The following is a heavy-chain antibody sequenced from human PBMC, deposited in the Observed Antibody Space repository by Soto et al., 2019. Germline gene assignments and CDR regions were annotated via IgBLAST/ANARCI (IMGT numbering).Heavy chain of an antibody. D-gene: IGHD2-2*01. CDR2: IYYSGST. Sequence: QVQLQESGPGLVKPSETLSLTCTVSGGSISSYYWSWIRQPPGKGLEWIGYIYYSGSTNYNPSLKSRVTISVVTSKIQFSRKLSSVIAADTAVYYSSRHRRTSHWIDYWGQGTLVTVSS. V-gene: IGHV4-59*08. CDR1: GGSISSYY. CDR3: SRHRRTSHWIDY. J-gene: IGHJ4*02.